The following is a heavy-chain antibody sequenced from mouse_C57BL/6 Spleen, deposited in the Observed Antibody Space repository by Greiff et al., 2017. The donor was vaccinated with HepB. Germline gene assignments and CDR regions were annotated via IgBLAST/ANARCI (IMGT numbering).Heavy chain of an antibody. D-gene: IGHD1-1*01. CDR2: IWSGGST. CDR3: ARNSLTVGYFDV. J-gene: IGHJ1*03. CDR1: GFSLTSYG. V-gene: IGHV2-2*01. Sequence: VQLVESGPGLVQPSQSLSITCTVSGFSLTSYGVHWVRQSPGKGLEWLGVIWSGGSTDYNAAFISRLSISKDNSKSQVFFKMNSQQADDTAIYYCARNSLTVGYFDVWGTGTTVTVSS.